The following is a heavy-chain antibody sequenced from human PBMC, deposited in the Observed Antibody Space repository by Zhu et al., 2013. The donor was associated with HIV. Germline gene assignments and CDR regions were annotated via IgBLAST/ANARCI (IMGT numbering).Heavy chain of an antibody. D-gene: IGHD3-9*01. CDR2: MNPNSGNT. CDR1: GYTFTTYD. CDR3: ARAPXPLYDTLTGYYYSYYTMDV. J-gene: IGHJ6*02. V-gene: IGHV1-8*02. Sequence: QVQLVQSGTEVKRPGASVKVSCKASGYTFTTYDINWVRQATGQGLEWMGWMNPNSGNTGYAQKFKDRITMTRNTSVTTAYMELSSLTSEDTAVYYCARAPXPLYDTLTGYYYSYYTMDVWGQGTTVRRLL.